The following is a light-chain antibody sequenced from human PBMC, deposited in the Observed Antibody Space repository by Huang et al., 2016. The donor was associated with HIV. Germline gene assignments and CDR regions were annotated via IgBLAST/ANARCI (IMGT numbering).Light chain of an antibody. CDR2: GAS. CDR1: QSFSSNY. Sequence: EIVLTQSPGTLSLSPGERATLSCRASQSFSSNYLAWYQQKPGQAPRLLIYGASSRATGIPDRFSGSGSGTDFTLTISRLEPEDFAVYYCQQYGRSPLTFGGGTKVEI. J-gene: IGKJ4*01. CDR3: QQYGRSPLT. V-gene: IGKV3-20*01.